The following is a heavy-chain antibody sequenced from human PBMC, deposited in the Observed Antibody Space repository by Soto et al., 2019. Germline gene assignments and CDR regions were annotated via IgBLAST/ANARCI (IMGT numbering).Heavy chain of an antibody. V-gene: IGHV3-74*01. D-gene: IGHD3-10*01. J-gene: IGHJ6*02. CDR3: ASDLSGRADV. Sequence: LRLSCAASGFTFSSYWMHWVRQAPGKGPVWVSRMNEDGGTTDYADSVKGRFTISRDNAKNTLYLQMNSLRVEDTAVYYCASDLSGRADVWGQGTTVTVS. CDR2: MNEDGGTT. CDR1: GFTFSSYW.